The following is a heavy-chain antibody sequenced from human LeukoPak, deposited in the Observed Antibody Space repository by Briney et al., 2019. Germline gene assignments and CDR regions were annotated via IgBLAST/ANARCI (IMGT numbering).Heavy chain of an antibody. CDR2: ISGSGGST. CDR1: GFTFSSYA. J-gene: IGHJ4*02. CDR3: AKSGDYYGSGSYSAFDY. V-gene: IGHV3-23*01. Sequence: GGTLRLSCAASGFTFSSYAMSWVRQAPGKGLEWVSAISGSGGSTYYADSVKGRFTISRDNSKNTLYLQMNSLRAEDTAVYYCAKSGDYYGSGSYSAFDYWGQGTLVTVSS. D-gene: IGHD3-10*01.